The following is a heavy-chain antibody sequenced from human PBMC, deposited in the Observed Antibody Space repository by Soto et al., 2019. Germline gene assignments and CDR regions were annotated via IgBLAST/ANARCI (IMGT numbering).Heavy chain of an antibody. CDR2: ISGSGGST. D-gene: IGHD4-4*01. V-gene: IGHV3-23*01. CDR1: GFTFSSYA. CDR3: AQHDYSNYEVGNWFDP. Sequence: XESLRVSCAASGFTFSSYAMSWVRQAPGKGLEWVSAISGSGGSTYYADSVKGRFTISRDNSKNTLYLQMKSLRAEDTAVYYCAQHDYSNYEVGNWFDPWGQGTLVTVSS. J-gene: IGHJ5*02.